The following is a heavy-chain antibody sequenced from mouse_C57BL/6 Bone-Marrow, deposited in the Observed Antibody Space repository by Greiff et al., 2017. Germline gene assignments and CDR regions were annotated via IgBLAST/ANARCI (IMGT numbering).Heavy chain of an antibody. Sequence: EVQRVESGPELVKPGASVKIPCKASGYTFTDYNMDWVKQSHGKSLEWIGDINPNNGGTIYNQKFKGKATLTVDKSSSTAYMELRSLTSEDTAVYYCARGVRGSSLYYFDYWGQGTTLTVSS. J-gene: IGHJ2*01. CDR2: INPNNGGT. D-gene: IGHD1-1*01. CDR3: ARGVRGSSLYYFDY. V-gene: IGHV1-18*01. CDR1: GYTFTDYN.